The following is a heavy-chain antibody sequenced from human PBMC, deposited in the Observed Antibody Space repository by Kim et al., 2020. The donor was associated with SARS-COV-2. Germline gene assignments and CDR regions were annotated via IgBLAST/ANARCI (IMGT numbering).Heavy chain of an antibody. D-gene: IGHD3-22*01. CDR1: GFTFMNYF. J-gene: IGHJ4*02. Sequence: ASVKVSCKASGFTFMNYFLHWVRQAPGQGLEWLGVLYPPNSNTAYAQRFRGRITMTMDTSTSTVYMELSSLRSEDTAIYYCARNFHDGGDYYSAGYWGQGTLVTVSA. CDR3: ARNFHDGGDYYSAGY. CDR2: LYPPNSNT. V-gene: IGHV1-46*01.